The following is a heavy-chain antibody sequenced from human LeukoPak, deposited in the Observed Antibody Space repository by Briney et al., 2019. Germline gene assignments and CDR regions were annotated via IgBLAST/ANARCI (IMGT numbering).Heavy chain of an antibody. J-gene: IGHJ6*03. CDR2: IYNSANT. V-gene: IGHV4-39*07. CDR1: DSSLRSSNYY. Sequence: SETLSLTCTVSDSSLRSSNYYWGWIRQPPGKGLEWIGTIYNSANTFYNASLKRRVTISVDTSKNQFSLKLSSVTAADTAVYYCASSTWNPGYYMDVWGKGTTVTVSS. D-gene: IGHD1-1*01. CDR3: ASSTWNPGYYMDV.